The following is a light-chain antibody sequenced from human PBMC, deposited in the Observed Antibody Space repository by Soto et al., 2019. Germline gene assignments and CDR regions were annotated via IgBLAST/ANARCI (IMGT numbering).Light chain of an antibody. CDR1: NSDLGSFNF. CDR2: EVA. J-gene: IGLJ1*01. Sequence: QSVLTQPASVSGSPGQSTTISCTRTNSDLGSFNFVSWYQQHPGKAPKVMIYEVAKRPSGISDRFSGSKSGNTASLTISGLQVEDEADYYCCSDAGTSSYLFGTGTKLTVL. CDR3: CSDAGTSSYL. V-gene: IGLV2-23*02.